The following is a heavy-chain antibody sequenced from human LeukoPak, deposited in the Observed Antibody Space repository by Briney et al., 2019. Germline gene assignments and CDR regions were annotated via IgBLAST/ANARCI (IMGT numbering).Heavy chain of an antibody. CDR1: GYFFTTFY. D-gene: IGHD6-13*01. CDR3: SRVGRSRSNYYMDV. Sequence: ASVKVSCKASGYFFTTFYLHWVRQAPGQGLEWMGCINPNSGRTNFPQKFQGRVTMTRDTSINTVYTELTSLKSDDTAAYYCSRVGRSRSNYYMDVWGEGTTVTISS. V-gene: IGHV1-2*02. CDR2: INPNSGRT. J-gene: IGHJ6*03.